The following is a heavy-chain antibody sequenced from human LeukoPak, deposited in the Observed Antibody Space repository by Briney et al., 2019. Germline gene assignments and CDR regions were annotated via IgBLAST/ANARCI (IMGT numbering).Heavy chain of an antibody. CDR1: GGSISSGGYY. CDR3: ARVGDDIAVAGTPWYFDL. CDR2: IYYSGST. Sequence: PSQTLSLTCTVSGGSISSGGYYWSWIRQPPGKGLEWIGYIYYSGSTNYNPSLKSRVTMSVDTSKNQFSLKLSSVTAADTAVYYCARVGDDIAVAGTPWYFDLWGRGTLVTVSS. V-gene: IGHV4-61*08. D-gene: IGHD6-19*01. J-gene: IGHJ2*01.